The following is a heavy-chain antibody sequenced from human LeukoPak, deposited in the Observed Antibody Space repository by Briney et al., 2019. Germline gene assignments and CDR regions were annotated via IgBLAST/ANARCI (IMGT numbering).Heavy chain of an antibody. V-gene: IGHV3-23*01. J-gene: IGHJ4*02. Sequence: GGSLSLSCAASGFTFSSYAMSWVRRAPGKGGEWVSAFSGSGGSTYYADSVKARFTISRDNSKNTLYLTMNSLRAEDTAVYYCAKGARITMIVVVITPFDYWGQGTLVTVSS. CDR2: FSGSGGST. CDR3: AKGARITMIVVVITPFDY. D-gene: IGHD3-22*01. CDR1: GFTFSSYA.